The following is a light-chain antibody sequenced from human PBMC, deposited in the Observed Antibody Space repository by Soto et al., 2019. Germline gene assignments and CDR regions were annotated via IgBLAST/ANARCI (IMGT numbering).Light chain of an antibody. CDR1: QSISSN. CDR3: QQYNTWRT. J-gene: IGKJ1*01. Sequence: EILMTQSPATLSVSPGERATLSCRASQSISSNLAWFQQKPGQAPGLLIYGASTRAAGIPARFSGSGSGTEFTLTISSLQSEDFAVYYCQQYNTWRTFGQGTKVEIK. V-gene: IGKV3-15*01. CDR2: GAS.